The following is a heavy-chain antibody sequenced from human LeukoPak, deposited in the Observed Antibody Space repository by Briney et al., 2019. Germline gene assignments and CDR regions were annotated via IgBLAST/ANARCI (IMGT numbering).Heavy chain of an antibody. Sequence: ASVKVSCKASGYTLSSYAIHWVRQAPGQSLEWMGWSIAGSGNTKYSQEFQGRVTITRDTSASTAYMELSSLGSEDMAVYYCARDNGEFLDYWGQGTLVTVSS. D-gene: IGHD3-10*01. CDR3: ARDNGEFLDY. J-gene: IGHJ4*02. V-gene: IGHV1-3*02. CDR2: SIAGSGNT. CDR1: GYTLSSYA.